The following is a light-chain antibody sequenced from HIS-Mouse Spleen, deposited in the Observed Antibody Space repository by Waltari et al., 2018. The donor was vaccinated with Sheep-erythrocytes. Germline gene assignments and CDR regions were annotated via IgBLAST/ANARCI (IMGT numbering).Light chain of an antibody. CDR1: RSDVGRYNL. Sequence: QSVLTQPASVSGSPGQSITISCTGTRSDVGRYNLVSWYQQHPGKAPKLMIYEGSKRPAGVSNRFSGSKAGNTASLTISGRQAEDEADYYCCSYAGSSTPWVFGGGTKLTVL. V-gene: IGLV2-23*01. CDR3: CSYAGSSTPWV. CDR2: EGS. J-gene: IGLJ3*02.